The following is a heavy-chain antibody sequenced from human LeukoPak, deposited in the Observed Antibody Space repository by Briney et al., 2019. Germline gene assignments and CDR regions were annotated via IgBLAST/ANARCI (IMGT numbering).Heavy chain of an antibody. CDR1: GGSISSGSYY. Sequence: SQTLSLTCTVSGGSISSGSYYCSWIRQPAGKGLEWIGRIYTSGSTNYNPSLKSRVTISVDTSKNQFSLKLNSVTAEDPAVYYCARVPVNIWENWFDPWGQGTLVTVSS. V-gene: IGHV4-61*02. J-gene: IGHJ5*02. CDR2: IYTSGST. CDR3: ARVPVNIWENWFDP. D-gene: IGHD1-26*01.